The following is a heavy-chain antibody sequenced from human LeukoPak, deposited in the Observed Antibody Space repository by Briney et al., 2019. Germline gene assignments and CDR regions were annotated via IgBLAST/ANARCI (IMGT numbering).Heavy chain of an antibody. J-gene: IGHJ5*02. CDR3: ARYSSSLGWFDP. Sequence: SQTLSLTCAISGDSVSSNSAAWNWLRQSPPRGLEWLGRTFYRSKWYNDYALSVKSRISISPDTSKNQFSLQLNSVTPEDTAVYYCARYSSSLGWFDPWGQGTLVTVSS. CDR1: GDSVSSNSAA. D-gene: IGHD6-13*01. V-gene: IGHV6-1*01. CDR2: TFYRSKWYN.